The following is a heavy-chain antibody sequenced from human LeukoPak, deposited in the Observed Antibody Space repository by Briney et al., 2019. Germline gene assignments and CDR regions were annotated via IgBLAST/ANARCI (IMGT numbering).Heavy chain of an antibody. J-gene: IGHJ4*02. Sequence: GGSLRLSCAASGFTFSSYGMTWVRQAPGKGLEWVSAISGSGGSTYYADSVKGRFTISRDSSKNTLYLQMNSLRAEDAAVYYCAKAPVTTCSGAYCYPFDYWGQGTLVTVSS. D-gene: IGHD2-15*01. CDR3: AKAPVTTCSGAYCYPFDY. V-gene: IGHV3-23*01. CDR2: ISGSGGST. CDR1: GFTFSSYG.